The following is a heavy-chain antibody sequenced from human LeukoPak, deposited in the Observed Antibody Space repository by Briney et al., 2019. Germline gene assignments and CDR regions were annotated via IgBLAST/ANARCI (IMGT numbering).Heavy chain of an antibody. Sequence: GGSLRLSCAASGFTFSSYWMHWVRQAPGKGLEWVSYISSSSSTIYYADSVKGRFTISRDKAKNSLHLQMNSLRAEDTAVYYCARSTTYAFFDYWGQGTLVTVSS. V-gene: IGHV3-48*01. CDR1: GFTFSSYW. J-gene: IGHJ4*02. D-gene: IGHD2/OR15-2a*01. CDR2: ISSSSSTI. CDR3: ARSTTYAFFDY.